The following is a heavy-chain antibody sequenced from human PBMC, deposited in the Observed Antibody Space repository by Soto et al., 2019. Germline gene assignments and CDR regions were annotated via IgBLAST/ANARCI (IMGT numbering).Heavy chain of an antibody. CDR1: GGTFSSYA. CDR3: ARDRWPPIGYGMDV. Sequence: SVKVSCKASGGTFSSYAISWVRQAPGQGLEWMGGIIPIFGTANYAQKFQGRVTITADESTSTAYMELRSLRSDDTAVYYCARDRWPPIGYGMDVWGQGTTVTVSS. D-gene: IGHD2-15*01. J-gene: IGHJ6*02. V-gene: IGHV1-69*13. CDR2: IIPIFGTA.